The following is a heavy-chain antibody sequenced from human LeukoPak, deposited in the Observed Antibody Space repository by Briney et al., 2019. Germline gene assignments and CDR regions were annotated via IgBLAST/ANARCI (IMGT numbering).Heavy chain of an antibody. V-gene: IGHV1-69*13. CDR3: AREGRGYSYYYFDY. Sequence: SVKVSCKASGGTFSSYAISWVRQAPGQGLEWMGGIIPIFGTANYAQKFQGRVTITADESASTAYMELSSLRSEDTAVYYCAREGRGYSYYYFDYWGQGTLVTVSS. CDR1: GGTFSSYA. J-gene: IGHJ4*02. CDR2: IIPIFGTA. D-gene: IGHD5-18*01.